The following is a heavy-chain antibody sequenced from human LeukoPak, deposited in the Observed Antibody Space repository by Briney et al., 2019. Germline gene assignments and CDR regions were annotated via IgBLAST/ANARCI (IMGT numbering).Heavy chain of an antibody. CDR2: IYYSGNT. Sequence: SETLSLTCTVSGVSISSYYWSWIRQPPGKGLEWIGYIYYSGNTNYNPSLKSRVTISLDTSKNQFSLKLSSVIAADTAVYYCAKEPLYSSGRVFDHWGQGTPVTVSS. CDR1: GVSISSYY. V-gene: IGHV4-59*01. D-gene: IGHD6-19*01. J-gene: IGHJ4*02. CDR3: AKEPLYSSGRVFDH.